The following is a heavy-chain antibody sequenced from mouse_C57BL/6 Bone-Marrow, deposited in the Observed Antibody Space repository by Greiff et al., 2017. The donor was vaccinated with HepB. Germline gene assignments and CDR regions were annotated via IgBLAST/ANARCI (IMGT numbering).Heavy chain of an antibody. D-gene: IGHD1-1*01. J-gene: IGHJ3*01. Sequence: DVKLVESGGGLVKPGGSLKLSCAASGFTFSSYAMSWVRQTPEKRLEWVATINDGGSYTYYPDNVKGRFTISRDNAKNNLYLQMSHLKSEDTAMYYCARGGGGFTTVVATKFAYWGQGTLVTVSA. CDR1: GFTFSSYA. CDR2: INDGGSYT. V-gene: IGHV5-4*03. CDR3: ARGGGGFTTVVATKFAY.